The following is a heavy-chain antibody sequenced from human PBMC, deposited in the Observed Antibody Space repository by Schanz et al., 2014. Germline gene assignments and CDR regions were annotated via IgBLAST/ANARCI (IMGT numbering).Heavy chain of an antibody. J-gene: IGHJ4*02. D-gene: IGHD5-12*01. CDR2: MFPGGNT. Sequence: EVQLVESGGGLVQPGGSLRLSCAASGFTFRTYLMNWVRQAPGKGLEWVSIMFPGGNTYYADSVKGRFTISRDNSKNTLFLQMNSLRAEDTAVYYCAKDGVEAVATVWGQGILVTVSS. V-gene: IGHV3-66*01. CDR1: GFTFRTYL. CDR3: AKDGVEAVATV.